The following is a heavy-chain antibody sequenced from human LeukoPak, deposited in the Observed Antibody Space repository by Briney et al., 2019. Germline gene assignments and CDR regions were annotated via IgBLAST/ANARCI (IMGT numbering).Heavy chain of an antibody. CDR2: IYYSGST. CDR1: GGSMSSYY. CDR3: ARYQGAFDI. D-gene: IGHD2-2*01. J-gene: IGHJ3*02. Sequence: PAETLSLTCTVSGGSMSSYYWSWIRQPPGKGLEWIGYIYYSGSTHYNPSLKSRVNISVDTSKNQFSLKLSSVTAADTAVYYCARYQGAFDIWGQGAMVTVSS. V-gene: IGHV4-59*01.